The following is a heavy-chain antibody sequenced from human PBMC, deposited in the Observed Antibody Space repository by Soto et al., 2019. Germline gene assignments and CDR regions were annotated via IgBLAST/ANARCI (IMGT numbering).Heavy chain of an antibody. Sequence: ASVKVSYKAPGYTFTSYAISWVRQAPGQGLEWMGWISAYNGNTNYAQKLQGRVTMTTDTSTSTAYMELRSLRSDDTAVYYCARDAAAGLKDYWGQGTLVTVSS. V-gene: IGHV1-18*01. J-gene: IGHJ4*02. CDR3: ARDAAAGLKDY. CDR2: ISAYNGNT. CDR1: GYTFTSYA. D-gene: IGHD6-13*01.